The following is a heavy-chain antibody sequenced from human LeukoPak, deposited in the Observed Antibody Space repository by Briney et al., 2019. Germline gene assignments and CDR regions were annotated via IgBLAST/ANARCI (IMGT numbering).Heavy chain of an antibody. Sequence: PGGSLRLSCAASDFTFRTYSMIWARQTAGTGLEWISYISSGGGVTHYAESVKGRFSISRNNAKNSVFLQMNRLKDEDSAVYFCARVGVGDWGSVWDHWGQGVRVTVSS. CDR1: DFTFRTYS. V-gene: IGHV3-48*02. D-gene: IGHD3-16*01. CDR3: ARVGVGDWGSVWDH. CDR2: ISSGGGVT. J-gene: IGHJ4*02.